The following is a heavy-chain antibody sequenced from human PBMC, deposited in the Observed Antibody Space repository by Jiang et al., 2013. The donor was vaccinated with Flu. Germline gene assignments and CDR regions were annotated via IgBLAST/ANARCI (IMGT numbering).Heavy chain of an antibody. CDR3: ARVPDSNGNSPYYYGMDV. Sequence: YWIAWVRQMPGKGLEWMGIIYPGDSDTRYSPSFQGQVAISADKSISTAYLQWSSLKASDTAIYYCARVPDSNGNSPYYYGMDVWGQGTLVTVSS. D-gene: IGHD3-22*01. J-gene: IGHJ6*02. V-gene: IGHV5-51*01. CDR2: IYPGDSDT. CDR1: YW.